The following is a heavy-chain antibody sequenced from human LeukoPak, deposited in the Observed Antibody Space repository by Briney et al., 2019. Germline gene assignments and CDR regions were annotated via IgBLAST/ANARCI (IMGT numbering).Heavy chain of an antibody. CDR2: IRSYAYGGTT. V-gene: IGHV3-49*03. Sequence: GGSLRLSCTASGFTFGDYGMSWFRQAPGKGLEWVGFIRSYAYGGTTEYAASVKGRFTISRDDSKSTAYLQMNSLKTEDTAMYSCTRASYYDSSGYYYRVGDYWGQGTLVTVSS. CDR3: TRASYYDSSGYYYRVGDY. J-gene: IGHJ4*02. D-gene: IGHD3-22*01. CDR1: GFTFGDYG.